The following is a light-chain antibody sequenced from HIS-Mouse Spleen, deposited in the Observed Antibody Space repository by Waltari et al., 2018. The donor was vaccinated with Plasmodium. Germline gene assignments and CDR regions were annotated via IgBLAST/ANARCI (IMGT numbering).Light chain of an antibody. CDR1: SSDVGSYNL. Sequence: QSALTQPASVSGSPGQSITISCTGTSSDVGSYNLVSWYQQHPRKAPKLMIYEGSKRTSGVSNRFSGSKSGNTASLTISGLQAEDEADYYCCSYAGSSTLVFGGGTKLTVL. V-gene: IGLV2-23*01. CDR2: EGS. CDR3: CSYAGSSTLV. J-gene: IGLJ2*01.